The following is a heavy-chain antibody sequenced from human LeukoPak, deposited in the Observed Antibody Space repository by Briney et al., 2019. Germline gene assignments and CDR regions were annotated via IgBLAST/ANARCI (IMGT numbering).Heavy chain of an antibody. Sequence: GGSLRLSCAASGFTFSSYGMHWVRQAPGKGLEWVAFIRYDGNNKYYADSVKGRFTISRDNSKNTLYLQMNSLRAEDTAVYYCAKDPPRFGVVIKNWFDPWGQGTPVTVSS. V-gene: IGHV3-30*02. CDR3: AKDPPRFGVVIKNWFDP. D-gene: IGHD3-3*01. CDR1: GFTFSSYG. CDR2: IRYDGNNK. J-gene: IGHJ5*02.